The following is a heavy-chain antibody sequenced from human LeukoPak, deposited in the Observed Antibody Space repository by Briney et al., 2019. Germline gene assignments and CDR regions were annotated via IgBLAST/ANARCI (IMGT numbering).Heavy chain of an antibody. CDR1: GFTFSDHY. J-gene: IGHJ4*02. D-gene: IGHD3-22*01. CDR2: TRNKANSYTT. V-gene: IGHV3-72*01. Sequence: GGSLRLSCAASGFTFSDHYMDWVRQAPGKGLEWVGRTRNKANSYTTEYAASVKGRFTISRDDSKNSLYLQMNSLKTEDTAVYYCARDVSYYDSSGSLWGQGTLVTVSS. CDR3: ARDVSYYDSSGSL.